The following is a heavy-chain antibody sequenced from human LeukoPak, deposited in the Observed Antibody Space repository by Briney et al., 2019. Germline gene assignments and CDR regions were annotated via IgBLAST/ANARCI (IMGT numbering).Heavy chain of an antibody. CDR1: GYTLTELS. D-gene: IGHD1-26*01. CDR2: FDPEDGET. CDR3: ATVWELLRVSAFDI. V-gene: IGHV1-24*01. Sequence: ASVKVSCKVSGYTLTELSMHWVRQAPGKGLEWMGGFDPEDGETIYAQKFQGRVTMTEDTSTDTAYMELSSLRSEDTAVYYCATVWELLRVSAFDIWGQGTIVTVSS. J-gene: IGHJ3*02.